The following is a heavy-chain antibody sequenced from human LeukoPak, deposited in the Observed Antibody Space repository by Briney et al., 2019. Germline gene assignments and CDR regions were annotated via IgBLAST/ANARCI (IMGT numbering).Heavy chain of an antibody. V-gene: IGHV3-30-3*01. J-gene: IGHJ4*02. D-gene: IGHD5-18*01. Sequence: PGGSLRLSCAASGFTFSSYAMHWVRQAPGKGPEWVAVVSYDGSNKYYADSVKGRFIISRDNSKNTLYLQMNSLRAEDTAVYYCARRYGYADYWGQGTLVTVSS. CDR3: ARRYGYADY. CDR2: VSYDGSNK. CDR1: GFTFSSYA.